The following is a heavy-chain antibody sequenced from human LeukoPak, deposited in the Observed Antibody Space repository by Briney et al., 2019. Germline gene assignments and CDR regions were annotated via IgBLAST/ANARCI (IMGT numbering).Heavy chain of an antibody. CDR3: AKVFYCSSTSCLKAFDI. V-gene: IGHV3-30*18. D-gene: IGHD2-2*01. Sequence: GGSLRLSCAASGFTFSSYGMHWVRQAPGKGLEWVAVISYDGSNKYYADSVKGRFTISRDNPKNTLYLQMNSLRAEDTAVYYCAKVFYCSSTSCLKAFDIWGQGTMVTVPS. J-gene: IGHJ3*02. CDR1: GFTFSSYG. CDR2: ISYDGSNK.